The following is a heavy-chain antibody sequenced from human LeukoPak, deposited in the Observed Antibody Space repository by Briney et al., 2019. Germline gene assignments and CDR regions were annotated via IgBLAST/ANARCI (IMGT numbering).Heavy chain of an antibody. CDR3: ARGGGDCSTTSCYIDY. CDR2: IWYDGSHK. CDR1: GFTFGRYG. V-gene: IGHV3-33*01. J-gene: IGHJ4*02. D-gene: IGHD2-2*01. Sequence: GGSLRLSCAASGFTFGRYGMHWVRQPPGQGLEWVAFIWYDGSHKDYADSVKGRFTISGDNSKNTLFLQMNSLRAEDTAVYFCARGGGDCSTTSCYIDYWGQGTLVTVSS.